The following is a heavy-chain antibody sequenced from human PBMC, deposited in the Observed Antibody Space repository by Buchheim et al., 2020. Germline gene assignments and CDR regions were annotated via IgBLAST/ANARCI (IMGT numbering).Heavy chain of an antibody. CDR2: IYYSGST. V-gene: IGHV4-59*01. J-gene: IGHJ6*02. CDR3: ARGFRYSSSWDPSYYYYSMDV. CDR1: GGSISSYY. Sequence: QVQLQESGPGLVKPSETLSLTCTVSGGSISSYYWSWIRQPPGKGPEWIGYIYYSGSTNYNPSLKSRVTISVDTSKNQFSLKLSSVTAADTAVYYCARGFRYSSSWDPSYYYYSMDVWGQGTT. D-gene: IGHD6-13*01.